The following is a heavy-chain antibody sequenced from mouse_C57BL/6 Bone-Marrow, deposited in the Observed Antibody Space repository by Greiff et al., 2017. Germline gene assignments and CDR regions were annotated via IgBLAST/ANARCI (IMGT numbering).Heavy chain of an antibody. CDR2: IHPNSGST. CDR3: ARRGSSYGYFDV. D-gene: IGHD1-1*01. V-gene: IGHV1-64*01. J-gene: IGHJ1*03. Sequence: QVQLKQPGAELVKPGASVKLSCKASGYTFTSYWMHWVKQRPGQGLEWIGMIHPNSGSTNYNEKFKSKATLTVDKSSSTAYMQLSSLTSEDSAVYYCARRGSSYGYFDVWGTGTTVTVSS. CDR1: GYTFTSYW.